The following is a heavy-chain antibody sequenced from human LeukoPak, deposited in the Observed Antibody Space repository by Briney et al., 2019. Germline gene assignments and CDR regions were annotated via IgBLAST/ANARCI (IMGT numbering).Heavy chain of an antibody. J-gene: IGHJ4*02. CDR1: GGTFSSYA. D-gene: IGHD3-10*01. V-gene: IGHV1-2*04. Sequence: ASVKVSCKASGGTFSSYAISWVRQAPGQGLEWMGWINPNSGGTNYAQKFQGWVTMTRDTSISTAYMELSRLRSDDTAVYYCARDGGSGSYVDYWGQGTLVTVSS. CDR2: INPNSGGT. CDR3: ARDGGSGSYVDY.